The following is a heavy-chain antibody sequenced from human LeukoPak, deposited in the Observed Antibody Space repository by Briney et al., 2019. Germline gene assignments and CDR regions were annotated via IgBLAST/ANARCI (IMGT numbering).Heavy chain of an antibody. V-gene: IGHV3-74*01. CDR2: INSDGSST. Sequence: PGGSLRLSCAASGFTFSSYWMHWVRQAPGKGLVWVSRINSDGSSTSHADSVKGRFTISRDNAKNTLYLQMNSLRAEDTAVYYCARESSVGAHKAFEYWGQGTLVTVSS. CDR3: ARESSVGAHKAFEY. CDR1: GFTFSSYW. D-gene: IGHD1-26*01. J-gene: IGHJ4*01.